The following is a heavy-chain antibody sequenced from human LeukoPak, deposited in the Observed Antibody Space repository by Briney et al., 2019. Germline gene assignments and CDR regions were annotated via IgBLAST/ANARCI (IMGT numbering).Heavy chain of an antibody. V-gene: IGHV3-30*04. CDR2: ISYDGSNK. CDR1: GFTFSSYD. CDR3: VRGGPYNWNDRFDY. D-gene: IGHD1-1*01. J-gene: IGHJ4*02. Sequence: GGSLRLSCAASGFTFSSYDMHWVRQAPGKGLEWMAVISYDGSNKYYADSVKGRFSISRDNSKNTLYVQMNSLRTEDTAVYYCVRGGPYNWNDRFDYWGQGALVTVSS.